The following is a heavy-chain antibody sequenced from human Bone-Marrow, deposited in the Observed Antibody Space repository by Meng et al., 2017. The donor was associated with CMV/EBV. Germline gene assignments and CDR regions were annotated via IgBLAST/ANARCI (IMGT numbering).Heavy chain of an antibody. V-gene: IGHV6-1*01. Sequence: SETLSLTCAISGDSVSSNSAAWIWIRQSPSRGLEWLGRTYHRSKWYNDYAVSVKSRVIFNADTSKNQFSLHLNSVTHEDTAVYYCARGLADYYYGTDVWGQGTTVTVSS. CDR1: GDSVSSNSAA. J-gene: IGHJ6*02. CDR3: ARGLADYYYGTDV. CDR2: TYHRSKWYN.